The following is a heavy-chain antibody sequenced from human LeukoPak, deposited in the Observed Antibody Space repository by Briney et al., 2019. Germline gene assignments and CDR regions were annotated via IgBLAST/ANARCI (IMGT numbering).Heavy chain of an antibody. J-gene: IGHJ6*03. CDR3: AREGIAVADTYYYYYMDV. Sequence: SSQTLSLTCTVTGTSIRSGSYYWNWIRQAAGKGLEWIGRMYIGGRTTYNPSLKSRVTISLETTENQFSLRLRSVTAADTAVYYCAREGIAVADTYYYYYMDVWGKGTWVTVSS. D-gene: IGHD6-19*01. CDR2: MYIGGRT. V-gene: IGHV4-61*02. CDR1: GTSIRSGSYY.